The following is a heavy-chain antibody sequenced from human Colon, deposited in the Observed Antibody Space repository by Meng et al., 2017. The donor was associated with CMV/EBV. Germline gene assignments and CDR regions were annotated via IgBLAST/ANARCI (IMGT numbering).Heavy chain of an antibody. CDR1: GFSFSSYE. CDR3: ATVVRFPVGGQYYYHGMDV. J-gene: IGHJ6*02. V-gene: IGHV3-48*03. D-gene: IGHD3-3*01. Sequence: LSLTCAAPGFSFSSYEMNWVRQAPGKGLEWVSYISSSGNTIHYADSVKGRFTISRDNVKNSLYLHMNSLRAEDTAVYYCATVVRFPVGGQYYYHGMDVWGQGTTVTVSS. CDR2: ISSSGNTI.